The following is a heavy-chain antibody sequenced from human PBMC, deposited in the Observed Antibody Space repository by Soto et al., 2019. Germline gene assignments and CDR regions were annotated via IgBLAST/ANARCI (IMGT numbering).Heavy chain of an antibody. J-gene: IGHJ2*01. CDR3: AAGATQWELHIRSYWYFDL. CDR1: GFTFTSSA. Sequence: QMQLVQSGPEVKKPGTSVKVSCKASGFTFTSSAVQWVRQARGQRLEWIGWIVVGSGNTNYAQKFQERVTITRDMYTSTAYMELSSLRSEDTAVYYCAAGATQWELHIRSYWYFDLWGRGTLVTVSS. D-gene: IGHD1-26*01. V-gene: IGHV1-58*01. CDR2: IVVGSGNT.